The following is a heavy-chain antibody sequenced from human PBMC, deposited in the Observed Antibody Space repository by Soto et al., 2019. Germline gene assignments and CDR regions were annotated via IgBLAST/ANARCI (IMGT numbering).Heavy chain of an antibody. Sequence: GGSLRLSCAASGFTFSSYAMSWVRQAPGKGLEWVSAISGSGGSTYYADSVKGRFTISRDNSKNTLYLQMNSLRAEDTAVYYCANGLFDWFNYGYYFDYWGQGTLVTVSS. CDR2: ISGSGGST. J-gene: IGHJ4*02. CDR3: ANGLFDWFNYGYYFDY. D-gene: IGHD3-9*01. CDR1: GFTFSSYA. V-gene: IGHV3-23*01.